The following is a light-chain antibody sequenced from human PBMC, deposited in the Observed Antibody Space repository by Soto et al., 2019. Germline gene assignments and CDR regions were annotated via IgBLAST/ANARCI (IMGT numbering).Light chain of an antibody. CDR3: QHYNNWPPLT. V-gene: IGKV3-15*01. Sequence: EIVMTQSPATLSLSPGGRATLSCRASQSISSNLAWYQQKPGQAPRLLIYGASTRAPDIPARFSGSGSGTEFTLTISSLQSADFAVYYCQHYNNWPPLTFGGGTKVDNK. CDR2: GAS. CDR1: QSISSN. J-gene: IGKJ4*01.